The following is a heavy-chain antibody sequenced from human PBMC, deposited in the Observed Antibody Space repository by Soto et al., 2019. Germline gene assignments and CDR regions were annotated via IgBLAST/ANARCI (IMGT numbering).Heavy chain of an antibody. CDR3: VSVFGWGSSSHIDY. D-gene: IGHD6-6*01. V-gene: IGHV4-31*03. CDR2: IYYSGST. CDR1: GGSISSGGYY. Sequence: PSETLSLTCTVSGGSISSGGYYWSWIRQHPGKGLEWIGYIYYSGSTYYDPSLKSRVTISVDTSKNQFSLKLSSVTAADTAVYYCVSVFGWGSSSHIDYWCQGALVTVSA. J-gene: IGHJ4*02.